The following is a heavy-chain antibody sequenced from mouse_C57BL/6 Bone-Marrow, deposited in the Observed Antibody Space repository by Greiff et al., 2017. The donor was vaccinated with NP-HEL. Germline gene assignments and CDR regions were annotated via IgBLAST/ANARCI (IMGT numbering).Heavy chain of an antibody. V-gene: IGHV1-55*01. CDR1: GYTFTSYW. D-gene: IGHD1-1*01. Sequence: VQLQQPGAELVKPGASVKMSCKASGYTFTSYWITWVKQRPGQGLEWIGDIYPGSGSTNYNEKFKSKATLTVDTSSSTAYMQLSSLTSEDSAVYYCARKGSSYPYFDYWGQGTTLTVSS. CDR3: ARKGSSYPYFDY. J-gene: IGHJ2*01. CDR2: IYPGSGST.